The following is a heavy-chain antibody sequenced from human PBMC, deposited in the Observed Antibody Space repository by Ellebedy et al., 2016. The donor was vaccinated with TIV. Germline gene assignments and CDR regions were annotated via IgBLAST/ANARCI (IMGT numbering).Heavy chain of an antibody. V-gene: IGHV1-69*13. CDR1: GDILSSYA. J-gene: IGHJ4*02. CDR3: VRIEDGGWALDH. Sequence: AASVKVSCKASGDILSSYAISWLRQAPGQGLDWMGGVIPIIGAVNDAQDFQGRVTITADAFTYTSHMLLSSLRSDDTAIYYCVRIEDGGWALDHWGQGTLVTVSS. CDR2: VIPIIGAV. D-gene: IGHD6-19*01.